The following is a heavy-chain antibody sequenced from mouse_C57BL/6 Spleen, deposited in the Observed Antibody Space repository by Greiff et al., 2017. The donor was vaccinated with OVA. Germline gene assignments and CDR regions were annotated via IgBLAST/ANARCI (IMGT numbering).Heavy chain of an antibody. CDR3: ARVTVVTSNYDMDY. V-gene: IGHV1-85*01. J-gene: IGHJ4*01. Sequence: QVQLQQSGPELVKPGASVKLSCKASGYTFTSYDINWVKQRPGQGLEWIGWIYPSDGSTKYNEKFKGKATLTVDTASSTAYMELHSLTTEDSAVYICARVTVVTSNYDMDYRGQGTSGTVSS. D-gene: IGHD1-1*01. CDR2: IYPSDGST. CDR1: GYTFTSYD.